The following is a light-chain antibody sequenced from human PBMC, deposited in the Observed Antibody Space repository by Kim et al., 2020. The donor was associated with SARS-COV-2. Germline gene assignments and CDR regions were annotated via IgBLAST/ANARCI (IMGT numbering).Light chain of an antibody. CDR3: QQSYITPFT. J-gene: IGKJ3*01. Sequence: IQMTQSPSSLSASVGDRATITCRTTQSISSHLNWYQQKPGRAPKLLISAASTLQGGVPSRFSGRGSETDFTLTISSLQPVDFATYFCQQSYITPFTFGPGTKVDI. CDR2: AAS. V-gene: IGKV1-39*01. CDR1: QSISSH.